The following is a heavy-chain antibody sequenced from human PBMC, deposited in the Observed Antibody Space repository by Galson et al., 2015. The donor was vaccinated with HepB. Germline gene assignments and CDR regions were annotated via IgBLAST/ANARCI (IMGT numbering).Heavy chain of an antibody. D-gene: IGHD5-18*01. Sequence: TLSLTCTVSGGSISSGSYYWSWIRQPAGKGLEWIGRIYTSGSTNYNPSLKSRVTMSVDTSKNQFPLKLSSVTAADTAVYYCARGPHTALGEENWFDPWGQGTLVTVSS. CDR1: GGSISSGSYY. V-gene: IGHV4-61*02. J-gene: IGHJ5*02. CDR2: IYTSGST. CDR3: ARGPHTALGEENWFDP.